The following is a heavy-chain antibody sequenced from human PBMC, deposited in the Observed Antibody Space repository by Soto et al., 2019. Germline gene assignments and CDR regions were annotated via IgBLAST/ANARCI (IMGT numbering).Heavy chain of an antibody. D-gene: IGHD6-13*01. CDR3: ARGQPRNPYYYYYMDV. CDR1: GFTFSDYY. CDR2: ISSSGATI. Sequence: QVQLVESGGGLVKPGGSLRLSCVASGFTFSDYYMSWIRQAPGQGLEWVSYISSSGATIYYADSVKGRFTISRDNAKNSLYLQMNSLRAEDTAVYCCARGQPRNPYYYYYMDVWGNGTTVTVSS. J-gene: IGHJ6*03. V-gene: IGHV3-11*01.